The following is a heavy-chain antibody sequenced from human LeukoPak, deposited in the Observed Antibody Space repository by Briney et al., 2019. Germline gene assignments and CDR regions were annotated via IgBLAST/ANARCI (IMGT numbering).Heavy chain of an antibody. CDR2: ISGSGGST. J-gene: IGHJ4*02. Sequence: GSLRLSCAASGFTFSSYAMSWVRQAPGKGLEWVSAISGSGGSTYYADSVKGRFTISRDNSKNTLYLQMNSLRAEDTAVYYCARDRVYCSGGSCYPYYFDYWGQGTLVTVSS. D-gene: IGHD2-15*01. CDR3: ARDRVYCSGGSCYPYYFDY. CDR1: GFTFSSYA. V-gene: IGHV3-23*01.